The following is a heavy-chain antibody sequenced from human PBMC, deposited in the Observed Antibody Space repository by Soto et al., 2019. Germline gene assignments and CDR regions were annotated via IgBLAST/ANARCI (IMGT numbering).Heavy chain of an antibody. CDR3: ARGGSLYWYFDL. D-gene: IGHD1-26*01. J-gene: IGHJ2*01. V-gene: IGHV1-3*01. CDR2: INAGNGNT. CDR1: GYTFTSYA. Sequence: VKVSCKASGYTFTSYAMHWVRQAPGQRLEWMGWINAGNGNTKYSQKFQGRVTITRDTSASTAYMELSSLRSEDTAVYYCARGGSLYWYFDLWGRGTLVTVS.